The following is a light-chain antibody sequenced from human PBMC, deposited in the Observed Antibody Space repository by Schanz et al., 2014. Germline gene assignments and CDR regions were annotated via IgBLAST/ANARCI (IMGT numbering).Light chain of an antibody. J-gene: IGKJ2*01. V-gene: IGKV3-20*01. CDR3: QQYGSSPYT. CDR1: QTVSSNY. Sequence: EIVLTQSPGTLSLSPGERATLSCRASQTVSSNYLAWYQQKPGQAPRLLIYAASNRATGIPARFGGSGSGTDFTLTISRLEPEDFAVYYCQQYGSSPYTFGQGTKLEIK. CDR2: AAS.